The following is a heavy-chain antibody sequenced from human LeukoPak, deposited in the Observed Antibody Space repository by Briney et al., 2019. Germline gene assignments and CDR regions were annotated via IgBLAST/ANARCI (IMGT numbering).Heavy chain of an antibody. J-gene: IGHJ6*02. D-gene: IGHD3-10*01. CDR2: INADGSSA. CDR1: GFTLSNYW. V-gene: IGHV3-74*01. CDR3: ARDYGRSRDYGMDV. Sequence: GGSLRLSCAASGFTLSNYWMHWVRQAPGKGLVWVSRINADGSSASYADSVKGRFTISRDNAKNTLYLQMDSLRAEDTAMYYCARDYGRSRDYGMDVWGQGTTVTVSS.